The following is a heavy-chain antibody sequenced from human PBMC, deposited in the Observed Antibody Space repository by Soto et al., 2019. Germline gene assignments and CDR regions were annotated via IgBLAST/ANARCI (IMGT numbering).Heavy chain of an antibody. D-gene: IGHD2-2*01. Sequence: ASVKVSCKASGYTFTSYDINWVRQATGQGLEWMGWMNPNSGNTGYAQKFQGRVTMTRNTSISTAYMELSSLRSEDTAVYYCARDSDSSYNWFDPWGQGTLVTVSS. CDR1: GYTFTSYD. CDR2: MNPNSGNT. CDR3: ARDSDSSYNWFDP. V-gene: IGHV1-8*01. J-gene: IGHJ5*02.